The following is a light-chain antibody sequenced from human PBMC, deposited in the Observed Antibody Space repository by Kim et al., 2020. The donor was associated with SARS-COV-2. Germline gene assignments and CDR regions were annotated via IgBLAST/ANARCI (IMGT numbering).Light chain of an antibody. V-gene: IGLV9-49*01. CDR2: VGTGGIVG. CDR3: GADHGSGSNFPHVV. CDR1: SGYSNYK. Sequence: TLSSGYSNYKVDWYQQRPGKGPRFVMRVGTGGIVGSKGDGIPDRFSVLGSGLNRYLTIKNIQEEDESDYHCGADHGSGSNFPHVVFGGGTQLTVL. J-gene: IGLJ2*01.